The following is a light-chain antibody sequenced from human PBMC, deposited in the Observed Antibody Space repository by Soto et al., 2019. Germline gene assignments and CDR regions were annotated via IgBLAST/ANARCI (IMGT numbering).Light chain of an antibody. V-gene: IGKV3-20*01. J-gene: IGKJ3*01. CDR1: QSVISSY. Sequence: EIVLTQSPGTLSLSPGERATLSCRASQSVISSYLAWYQQKPGQAPRLLIYGASSRDTGIPDRFSGSGSGTDLSLTISRLETEDFAVYYCQQYGSSLLTFGPGTKVAIK. CDR3: QQYGSSLLT. CDR2: GAS.